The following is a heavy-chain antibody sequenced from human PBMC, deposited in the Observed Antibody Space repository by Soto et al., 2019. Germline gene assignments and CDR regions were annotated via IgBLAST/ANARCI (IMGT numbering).Heavy chain of an antibody. V-gene: IGHV3-21*01. CDR1: GFTFSSYS. Sequence: EVQLVESGGGLVKPGGSLRLSCAASGFTFSSYSMNWVRQAPGKGLEWVSSISSSSSYIYYADSVKGRFTISRDNAKNSLYLQMNSLRAEDTAVYYCARDGGYCSSTSCYSYYGMDVWGQGTTVTVSS. CDR2: ISSSSSYI. J-gene: IGHJ6*02. D-gene: IGHD2-2*02. CDR3: ARDGGYCSSTSCYSYYGMDV.